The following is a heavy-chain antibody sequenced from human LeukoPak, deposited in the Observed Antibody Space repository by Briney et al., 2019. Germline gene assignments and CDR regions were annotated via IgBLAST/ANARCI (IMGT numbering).Heavy chain of an antibody. CDR2: ISPDGSSA. Sequence: GGSLRLSCAASGFTFSNYWMHWVRQAPGKGLVWVARISPDGSSALSADSVRGRFTISRDNADNTLYLQLNSLRAEDTAVYYCARVSFCPRCHFDYWGQGTLVTVSS. CDR1: GFTFSNYW. V-gene: IGHV3-74*03. CDR3: ARVSFCPRCHFDY. D-gene: IGHD2/OR15-2a*01. J-gene: IGHJ4*02.